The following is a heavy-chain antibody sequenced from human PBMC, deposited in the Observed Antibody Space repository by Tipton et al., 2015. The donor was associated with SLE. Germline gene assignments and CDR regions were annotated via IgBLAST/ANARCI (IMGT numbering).Heavy chain of an antibody. J-gene: IGHJ4*02. V-gene: IGHV4-34*01. CDR2: INHSGST. CDR3: ARGAAAHDY. Sequence: TLSLTCAVYGESFSGYYWRWIRHPPGKGLEWIGEINHSGSTNYNPSIKSRVTITVDTSKNQFSLKLSSVTAADTAVYYCARGAAAHDYWGRGTLVTVSS. D-gene: IGHD6-13*01. CDR1: GESFSGYY.